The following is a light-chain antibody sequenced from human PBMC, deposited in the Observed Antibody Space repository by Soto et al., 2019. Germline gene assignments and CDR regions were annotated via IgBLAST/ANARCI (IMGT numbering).Light chain of an antibody. J-gene: IGLJ2*01. V-gene: IGLV4-69*01. Sequence: QPVLTQSPSASASLGASVKLTCTLSSGHRSYAIAWHQQQPEKGPRYLMKLNSDGSHSKGDGIPDRFSGSSSGAERYLTISSLQSEDDADYYCQTWGTGIHVLFGGGTQLTVL. CDR2: LNSDGSH. CDR1: SGHRSYA. CDR3: QTWGTGIHVL.